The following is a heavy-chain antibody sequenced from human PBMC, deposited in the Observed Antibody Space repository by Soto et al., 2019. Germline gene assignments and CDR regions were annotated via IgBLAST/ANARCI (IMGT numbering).Heavy chain of an antibody. CDR1: GTSISTSTHY. CDR3: ARVGLKEYGMDV. J-gene: IGHJ6*02. Sequence: GTSISTSTHYWAWIRQPPGKGLECIGYIYYSGSTYYNPSLKSRVTISVDTSKNQFSLKLSSVTAADTAVYYCARVGLKEYGMDVWGQGTTVTVSS. V-gene: IGHV4-31*02. CDR2: IYYSGST.